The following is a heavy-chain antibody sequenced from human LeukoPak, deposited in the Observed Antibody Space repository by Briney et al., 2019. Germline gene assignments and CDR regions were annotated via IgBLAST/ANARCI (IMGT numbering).Heavy chain of an antibody. CDR1: GFTFHSHS. V-gene: IGHV3-21*01. D-gene: IGHD5-12*01. CDR3: ARVAGYSGYEPGYFED. CDR2: ISMTSSYI. Sequence: GGSLRLSCAASGFTFHSHSMNWVRQAPGKGLEWVSSISMTSSYIYYADSVKGRFTISRDNAKNSLYLHMNSLRAEDTAVYYCARVAGYSGYEPGYFEDWGQGTLVTVSS. J-gene: IGHJ4*02.